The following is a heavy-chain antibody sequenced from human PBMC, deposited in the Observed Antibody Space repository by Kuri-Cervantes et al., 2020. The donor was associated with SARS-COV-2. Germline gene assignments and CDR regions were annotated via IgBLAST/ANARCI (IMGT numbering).Heavy chain of an antibody. D-gene: IGHD3-16*01. CDR3: ARGAANYYLAV. CDR2: IWYDSPNE. J-gene: IGHJ6*03. CDR1: GFTFSNYA. V-gene: IGHV3-33*08. Sequence: GESRKISCVASGFTFSNYATHWVRQAPGKGLEWVAVIWYDSPNEYYAGSVKGRFTISRDNSRNTVLLQMNILPAEDTAIYDCARGAANYYLAVWGTGTTVTVSS.